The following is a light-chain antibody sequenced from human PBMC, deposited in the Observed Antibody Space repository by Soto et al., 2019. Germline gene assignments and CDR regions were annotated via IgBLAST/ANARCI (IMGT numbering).Light chain of an antibody. V-gene: IGKV3-15*01. CDR1: QSVRSN. Sequence: IVMTQSPATLSVSPGEWATLSCRASQSVRSNLAWYQQRPGQAPRLLIYAASTRATGIPARFSGSGSGTDFTLTIIRLEPEDFAVYYCHQYDTSPRTFGQGTKVDIK. CDR3: HQYDTSPRT. CDR2: AAS. J-gene: IGKJ1*01.